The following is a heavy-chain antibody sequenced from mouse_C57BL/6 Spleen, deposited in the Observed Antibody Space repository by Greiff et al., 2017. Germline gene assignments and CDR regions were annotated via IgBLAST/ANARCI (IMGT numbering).Heavy chain of an antibody. CDR2: ISSGSSTI. V-gene: IGHV5-17*01. Sequence: EVQLQQSGGGLVKPGGSLKLSCAASGFTFSDYGMHWVRQAPEKGLEWVAYISSGSSTIYYADTVKGRFTISRDNAKNTLFLQMTSLRSEDTAMYYCARLNWDYYAMDYWGQGTSVTVSS. D-gene: IGHD4-1*01. CDR1: GFTFSDYG. CDR3: ARLNWDYYAMDY. J-gene: IGHJ4*01.